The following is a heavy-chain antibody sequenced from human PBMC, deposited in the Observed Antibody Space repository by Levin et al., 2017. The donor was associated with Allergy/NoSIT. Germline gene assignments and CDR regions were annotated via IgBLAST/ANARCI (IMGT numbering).Heavy chain of an antibody. J-gene: IGHJ4*02. V-gene: IGHV3-21*01. Sequence: GGSLRLSCAASGFTFSSYSMNWVRQAPGKGLEWVSSISSSSSYIYYADSVKGRFTISRDNAKNSLYLQMNSLRAEDTAVYYCARVPIYYYDSSGYYLDYFDYWGQGTLVTVSS. CDR2: ISSSSSYI. CDR3: ARVPIYYYDSSGYYLDYFDY. D-gene: IGHD3-22*01. CDR1: GFTFSSYS.